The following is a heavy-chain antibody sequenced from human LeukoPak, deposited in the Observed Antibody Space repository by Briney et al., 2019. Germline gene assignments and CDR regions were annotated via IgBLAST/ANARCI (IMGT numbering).Heavy chain of an antibody. D-gene: IGHD3-9*01. CDR1: GFTFSSYW. CDR3: ARAHRRLTGHAHADY. CDR2: INNVGSSS. J-gene: IGHJ4*02. Sequence: PGGSLRLSCAASGFTFSSYWMHWVRQAPGKGLVWVSRINNVGSSSSYADSVKGRFTISRDNAKNSLDLQMNSLRAEDTAVYYCARAHRRLTGHAHADYWGQGTLVTVSS. V-gene: IGHV3-74*01.